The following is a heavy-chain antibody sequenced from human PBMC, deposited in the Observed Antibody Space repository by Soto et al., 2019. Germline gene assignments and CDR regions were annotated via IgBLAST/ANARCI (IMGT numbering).Heavy chain of an antibody. CDR1: GFTVSSNY. J-gene: IGHJ4*02. V-gene: IGHV3-23*01. CDR2: ISGSGGST. CDR3: ALRRLRDSMDFDY. Sequence: GGSLRLSCAASGFTVSSNYMSWVRQAPGKGLEWVSVISGSGGSTYYADSVKGRFTISRDNSKNTLYLQMNSLRAEDTAVYYCALRRLRDSMDFDYWGQGTLVTVSS. D-gene: IGHD3-22*01.